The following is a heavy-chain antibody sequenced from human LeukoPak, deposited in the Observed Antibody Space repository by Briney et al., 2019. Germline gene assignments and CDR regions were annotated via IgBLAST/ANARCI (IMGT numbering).Heavy chain of an antibody. CDR3: AKDGSRELRYSYGYYFDY. Sequence: GGSLRLSCAASGFTFSSYGMHWVRQAPGKGLEWVAVISYDGSNKYYADSVKGRFTISRDNSKNTLYLQMNSLRAEDTAVYYCAKDGSRELRYSYGYYFDYWGQGTLVTVSS. CDR2: ISYDGSNK. CDR1: GFTFSSYG. J-gene: IGHJ4*02. V-gene: IGHV3-30*18. D-gene: IGHD5-18*01.